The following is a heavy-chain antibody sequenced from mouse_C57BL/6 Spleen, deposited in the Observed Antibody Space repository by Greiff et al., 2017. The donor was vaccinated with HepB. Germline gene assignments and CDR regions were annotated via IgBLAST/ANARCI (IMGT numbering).Heavy chain of an antibody. CDR3: KYYGSSYDYYAMDY. CDR2: IYPGSGNT. CDR1: GYTFTDSY. J-gene: IGHJ4*01. Sequence: VQLQQSGAELVRPGASVKLSCKASGYTFTDSYINWVKQRPGQGLEWIARIYPGSGNTYYNEKFKGKATLTADKSSSTAYMQLSSLTSEDSAVYFCKYYGSSYDYYAMDYWGQGTSVTVSS. V-gene: IGHV1-76*01. D-gene: IGHD1-1*01.